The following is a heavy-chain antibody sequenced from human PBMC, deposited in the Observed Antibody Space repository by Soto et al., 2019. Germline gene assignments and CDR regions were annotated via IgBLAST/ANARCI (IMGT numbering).Heavy chain of an antibody. D-gene: IGHD3-9*01. V-gene: IGHV4-4*02. CDR1: GGSIISSNW. J-gene: IGHJ4*02. Sequence: SETLSLTCAVSGGSIISSNWWNWVRQPPGKGLEWIGEIYHSGSTYYKPSLKSRVAMSVDTSKNQFSLKLTSATAADTAVYYCARRDWSGSTSHFYFDYWGQGVLDTVSS. CDR2: IYHSGST. CDR3: ARRDWSGSTSHFYFDY.